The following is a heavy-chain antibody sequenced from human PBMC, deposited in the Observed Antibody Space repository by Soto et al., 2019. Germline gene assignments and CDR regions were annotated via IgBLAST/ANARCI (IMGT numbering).Heavy chain of an antibody. D-gene: IGHD3-3*01. V-gene: IGHV4-34*01. J-gene: IGHJ6*02. Sequence: PSETLSLTCAVYGGSFSGYYWSWIRQPPGKGLEWIGEINHSGSTNYNPSLKSRVTISVDTSKNQFSLKLSSVTAADTAVYYCARDERITIGGVVKGYYYYGMDVWAQGTTVTVSS. CDR2: INHSGST. CDR1: GGSFSGYY. CDR3: ARDERITIGGVVKGYYYYGMDV.